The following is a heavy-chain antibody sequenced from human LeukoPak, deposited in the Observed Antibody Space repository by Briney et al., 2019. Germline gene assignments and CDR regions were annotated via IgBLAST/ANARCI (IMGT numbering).Heavy chain of an antibody. J-gene: IGHJ6*03. CDR1: GFTFSSYG. Sequence: PGGSLRLSCAASGFTFSSYGMHWVRQAPGKGLEWVAVISYDGSNKYYADSVKGRFTISRDNSKNTLYLQMNGLRAEDTAVYYCAKTYFSSRAHYFYYYYMDVWGKGTTVTISS. V-gene: IGHV3-30*18. D-gene: IGHD6-13*01. CDR3: AKTYFSSRAHYFYYYYMDV. CDR2: ISYDGSNK.